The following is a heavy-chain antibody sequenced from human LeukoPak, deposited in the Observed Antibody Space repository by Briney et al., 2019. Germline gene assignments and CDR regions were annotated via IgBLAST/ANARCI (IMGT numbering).Heavy chain of an antibody. CDR1: GYTFTSYG. CDR3: ARVWLRNSSGWYADCDAFDI. Sequence: ASVKVSCKASGYTFTSYGISWVRQAPGQGLEWMGWISAYNGNTNYAQKLQGRVTMTTDTSTSTAYMELRSLRSDDTAVYYCARVWLRNSSGWYADCDAFDIWGQGTMVTVSS. D-gene: IGHD6-19*01. J-gene: IGHJ3*02. V-gene: IGHV1-18*01. CDR2: ISAYNGNT.